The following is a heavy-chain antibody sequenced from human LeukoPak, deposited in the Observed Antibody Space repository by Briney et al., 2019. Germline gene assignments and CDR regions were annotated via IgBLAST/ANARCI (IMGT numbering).Heavy chain of an antibody. CDR3: ARGPYSSSWYVYY. V-gene: IGHV3-21*04. D-gene: IGHD6-13*01. Sequence: GGSLRLSCAASGFTFSSYSMNWVRQAPGKGPEWVSSISSSSYIYYADSVKGRFTISRDNAKNSLYLQMNSLRAEDTAVYYCARGPYSSSWYVYYWGQGTLVTVSS. CDR2: ISSSSYI. J-gene: IGHJ4*02. CDR1: GFTFSSYS.